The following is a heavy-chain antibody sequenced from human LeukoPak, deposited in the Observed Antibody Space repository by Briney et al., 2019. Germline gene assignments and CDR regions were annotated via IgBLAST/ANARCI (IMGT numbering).Heavy chain of an antibody. Sequence: SETLSLTCTVSGGSISSSSFYWGWIRQPPGKGLEWIGSIYYRGSTYYNPSLKSRVTISVDMSENQVSLELRSVTAADTAVYYCTEFYFDRSGYADYWGQGTLVTVSS. CDR2: IYYRGST. CDR1: GGSISSSSFY. J-gene: IGHJ4*02. V-gene: IGHV4-39*01. D-gene: IGHD3-22*01. CDR3: TEFYFDRSGYADY.